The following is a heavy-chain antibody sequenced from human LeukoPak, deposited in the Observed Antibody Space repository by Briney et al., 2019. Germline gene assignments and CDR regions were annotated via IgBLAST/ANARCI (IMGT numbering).Heavy chain of an antibody. CDR2: IYHSGST. CDR3: ARYCSSTSCYLLGMDV. J-gene: IGHJ6*04. Sequence: SETLSLTCAVSGVSISRGGDSWSWIRQPPGKGLEWIGYIYHSGSTYYNPSLKSRVTISVDKAKDQFSLKLSSVSGAGTAVSYCARYCSSTSCYLLGMDVWGNGNPVTVSP. D-gene: IGHD2-2*01. CDR1: GVSISRGGDS. V-gene: IGHV4-30-2*01.